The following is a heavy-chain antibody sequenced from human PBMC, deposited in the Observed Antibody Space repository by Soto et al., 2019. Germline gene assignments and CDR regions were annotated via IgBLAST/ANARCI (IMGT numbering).Heavy chain of an antibody. CDR3: ARDGEQQLFFRYGMDV. CDR1: GGAFGSYS. J-gene: IGHJ6*02. Sequence: SVKVSCKASGGAFGSYSSSWVRQAPGQGLDWMGGIIPIFGTANYAQKFQGRVTITADESTSTAYMELSSLRSEDTAVYYCARDGEQQLFFRYGMDVWGQGTTVTVSS. CDR2: IIPIFGTA. V-gene: IGHV1-69*13. D-gene: IGHD6-13*01.